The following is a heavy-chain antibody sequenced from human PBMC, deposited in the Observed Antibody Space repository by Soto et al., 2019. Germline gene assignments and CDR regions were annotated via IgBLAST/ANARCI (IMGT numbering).Heavy chain of an antibody. D-gene: IGHD2-2*01. CDR3: ANQLQMRSRVVYYYYGMDV. CDR2: ISGSGGST. Sequence: PGGSLRLSCAASGFTFTSYAMSWVRQGPGKGLEWVSAISGSGGSTYYADSVKGRFTIARDKSKNTLYLQMNSLRAEDTAVYYCANQLQMRSRVVYYYYGMDVWGQGTTVTVSS. J-gene: IGHJ6*02. V-gene: IGHV3-23*01. CDR1: GFTFTSYA.